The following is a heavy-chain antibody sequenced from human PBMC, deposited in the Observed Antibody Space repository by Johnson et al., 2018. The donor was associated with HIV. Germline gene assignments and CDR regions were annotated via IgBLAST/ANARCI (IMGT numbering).Heavy chain of an antibody. Sequence: VQLVESGGGLVQPGGSLRLSCAASGFTFSNHYMDWVRQAPGKGLEWVGRIRNKANSYTTEYAASVRGRFTISRDDSNNSLYLQMNSLKTEDTAVYYCANSLLLDAFNIWGQGTMVTVSS. V-gene: IGHV3-72*01. CDR1: GFTFSNHY. CDR2: IRNKANSYTT. CDR3: ANSLLLDAFNI. J-gene: IGHJ3*02. D-gene: IGHD4-23*01.